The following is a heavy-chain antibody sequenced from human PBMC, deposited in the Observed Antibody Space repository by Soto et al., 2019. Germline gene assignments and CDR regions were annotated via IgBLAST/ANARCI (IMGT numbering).Heavy chain of an antibody. CDR1: GVTFSSFE. CDR2: ITTTGSTT. D-gene: IGHD6-6*01. V-gene: IGHV3-48*03. Sequence: EVQLVESGGGLVQPGGSLRLSCAASGVTFSSFEMNWVRQAPGKGLEWISFITTTGSTTYYADSVKGRFTISRDNAKNSLYLQMNSLRADDTAVYYCAGFRGSSWGVCGQGTLVTVSS. J-gene: IGHJ4*02. CDR3: AGFRGSSWGV.